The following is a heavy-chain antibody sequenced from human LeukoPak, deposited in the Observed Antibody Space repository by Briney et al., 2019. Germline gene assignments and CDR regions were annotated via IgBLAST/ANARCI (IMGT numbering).Heavy chain of an antibody. Sequence: LRLSCAASGFSXSRXWMGWXRQTPGKGLEWVAXIKQDGTEGHYVDSVTGRFTISRDNAKNSLYLQMNSLRAEDTAVYYCARDVIIPGGTRASDIWGQGTMVTVSS. CDR1: GFSXSRXW. J-gene: IGHJ3*02. CDR3: ARDVIIPGGTRASDI. D-gene: IGHD3-3*01. V-gene: IGHV3-7*01. CDR2: IKQDGTEG.